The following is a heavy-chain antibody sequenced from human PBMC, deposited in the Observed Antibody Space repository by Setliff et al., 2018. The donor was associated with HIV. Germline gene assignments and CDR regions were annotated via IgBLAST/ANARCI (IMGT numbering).Heavy chain of an antibody. CDR3: ARQVGEGKWYLDS. CDR1: GDSINTDGLY. D-gene: IGHD1-26*01. V-gene: IGHV4-31*03. Sequence: SETLSLTCTVSGDSINTDGLYWTWIRQHPATGLEWIGYIHYNGITYYNPSLKSRVTISIGTSENLFSLKLSGVTAADTAIYYCARQVGEGKWYLDSWGHGTLVTVSS. CDR2: IHYNGIT. J-gene: IGHJ4*01.